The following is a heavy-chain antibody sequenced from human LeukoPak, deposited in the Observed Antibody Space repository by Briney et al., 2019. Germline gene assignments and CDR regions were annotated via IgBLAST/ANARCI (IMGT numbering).Heavy chain of an antibody. V-gene: IGHV3-7*01. Sequence: GGSLTLSCAASGFTFSRHWMSWVRQAPGKGLEGVANIRQDGGETYYVDSVKGRFTISRDNAKNSLYLQMNSLRAEDTAVYYCARVDCSSTSCYGYYYMDVWGKGTTVTVSS. CDR2: IRQDGGET. D-gene: IGHD2-2*01. J-gene: IGHJ6*03. CDR1: GFTFSRHW. CDR3: ARVDCSSTSCYGYYYMDV.